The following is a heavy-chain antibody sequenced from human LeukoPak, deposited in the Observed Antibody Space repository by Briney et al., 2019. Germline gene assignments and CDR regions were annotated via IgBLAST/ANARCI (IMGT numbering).Heavy chain of an antibody. J-gene: IGHJ4*02. D-gene: IGHD6-13*01. Sequence: GGSLRLSCAPSAFNFSSYAMSWVRQAPGEGLEWVSVISGSGGSTYYADSVKGRFTISRDYSKNTLYLQMNSLRAEDTAVYYCARGGYSSSGYHFDYWGQGTLVTVSS. CDR2: ISGSGGST. CDR3: ARGGYSSSGYHFDY. CDR1: AFNFSSYA. V-gene: IGHV3-23*01.